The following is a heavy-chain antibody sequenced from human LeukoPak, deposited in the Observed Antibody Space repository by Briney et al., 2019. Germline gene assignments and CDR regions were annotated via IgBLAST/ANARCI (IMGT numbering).Heavy chain of an antibody. D-gene: IGHD6-19*01. J-gene: IGHJ4*02. V-gene: IGHV4-34*01. CDR1: GGSFSGYY. CDR3: ARGESSSGSMFWYFDY. Sequence: SETLSLTCAVYGGSFSGYYWSWIRQPPGKGLEWIGEINHSGSTIYNPSLKSRVTISVDTSKNQFSLKLSSVTAADTAVYYCARGESSSGSMFWYFDYWGQGTLVTVSS. CDR2: INHSGST.